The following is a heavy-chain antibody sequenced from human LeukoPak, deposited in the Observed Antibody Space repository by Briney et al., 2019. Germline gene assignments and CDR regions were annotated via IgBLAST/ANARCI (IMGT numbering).Heavy chain of an antibody. CDR3: ARGGGLDV. D-gene: IGHD3-16*01. CDR2: INHNGNVN. CDR1: GFTFSNVW. Sequence: GGSLRLSCAASGFTFSNVWMNWARQAPGKGLEWVASINHNGNVNYYVDSVKGRFTISRDNAKNSLYLQMSNLRAEDTAVYFCARGGGLDVWGQGATVTVSS. V-gene: IGHV3-7*03. J-gene: IGHJ6*02.